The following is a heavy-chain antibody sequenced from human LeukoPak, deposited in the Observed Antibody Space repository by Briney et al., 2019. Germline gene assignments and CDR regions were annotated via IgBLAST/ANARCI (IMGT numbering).Heavy chain of an antibody. D-gene: IGHD3-3*01. CDR3: AKARVLEWPNYYMDV. J-gene: IGHJ6*03. V-gene: IGHV3-30-3*01. Sequence: GGSLRLSCAASGFTFSSYAMHWVRQAPGKGLEWVAVISYDGSNKYYADSVKGRFTISRDNSKNTLYLQMNSLRVEDTAVYYCAKARVLEWPNYYMDVWGKGTTVTVSS. CDR1: GFTFSSYA. CDR2: ISYDGSNK.